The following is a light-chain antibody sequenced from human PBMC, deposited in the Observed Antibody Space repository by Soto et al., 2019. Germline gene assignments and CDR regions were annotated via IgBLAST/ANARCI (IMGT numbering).Light chain of an antibody. CDR2: GTS. Sequence: IQMTQSPSSLSASVGDRITITCRASQDIRTELGWYQQKPGTAPTLLIYGTSTLQSGVPSRFSGSGSGTDFTLTISSLQPEDFATYYCLQDYNYPRTFGQGTKVDIK. J-gene: IGKJ1*01. V-gene: IGKV1-6*01. CDR1: QDIRTE. CDR3: LQDYNYPRT.